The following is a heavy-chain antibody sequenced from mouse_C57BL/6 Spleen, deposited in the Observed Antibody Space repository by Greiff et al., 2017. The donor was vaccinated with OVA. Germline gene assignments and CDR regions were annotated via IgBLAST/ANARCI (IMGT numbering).Heavy chain of an antibody. J-gene: IGHJ2*01. Sequence: VKLQESGAELVRPGASVKLSCKASGYTFTDYYINWVKQRPGQGLEWIARIYPGSGNTYYNEKFKGKATLTAEKSSSTAYMQLSSLTSEDSAVYFCAREDYGLDYWGQGTTLTVSS. CDR1: GYTFTDYY. V-gene: IGHV1-76*01. CDR3: AREDYGLDY. CDR2: IYPGSGNT. D-gene: IGHD2-4*01.